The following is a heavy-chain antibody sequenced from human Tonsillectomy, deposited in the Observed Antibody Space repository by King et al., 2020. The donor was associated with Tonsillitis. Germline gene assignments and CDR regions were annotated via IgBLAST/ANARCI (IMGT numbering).Heavy chain of an antibody. CDR1: GFTFFNYG. CDR2: ITGNGGET. V-gene: IGHV3-20*04. J-gene: IGHJ4*02. D-gene: IGHD3-22*01. Sequence: DVQLVESGGRLVRPGGSLRLSCAASGFTFFNYGMSWVRQAPGRGLEWVSGITGNGGETAYAESVKGRVTITRDNAKQSLFLDMRRLRPEDTAFSFCVTVPDYYDPAGVRNSFEHGGQGVLVTVSS. CDR3: VTVPDYYDPAGVRNSFEH.